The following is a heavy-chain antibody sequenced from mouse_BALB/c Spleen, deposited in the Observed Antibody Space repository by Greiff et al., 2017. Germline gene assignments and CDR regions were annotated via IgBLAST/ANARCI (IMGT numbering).Heavy chain of an antibody. V-gene: IGHV1S29*02. D-gene: IGHD2-4*01. CDR3: AGDYEGFYYAMDY. J-gene: IGHJ4*01. Sequence: VQLQQSGPELVKPGASVKISCKASGYTFTDYNMHWVKQSHGKSLEWIGYIYPYNGGTGYNQKFKSKATLTVDNSSSTAYMELRSLTSEDSAVYYCAGDYEGFYYAMDYWGQGTSVTVSS. CDR2: IYPYNGGT. CDR1: GYTFTDYN.